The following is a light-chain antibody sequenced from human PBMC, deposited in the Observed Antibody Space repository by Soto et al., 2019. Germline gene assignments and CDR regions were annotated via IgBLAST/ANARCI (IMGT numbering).Light chain of an antibody. V-gene: IGKV3-15*01. CDR3: QQYHNWPPFP. CDR2: GAS. J-gene: IGKJ3*01. Sequence: EIVMTQSPGTLSVSPGERAILSCRASQSVSSNLAWYQQKPGQTPRLLIYGASTRATGIPARFSGSGSGTEFTLTISSLQSEDFAVYYSQQYHNWPPFPFGPGTKVDIK. CDR1: QSVSSN.